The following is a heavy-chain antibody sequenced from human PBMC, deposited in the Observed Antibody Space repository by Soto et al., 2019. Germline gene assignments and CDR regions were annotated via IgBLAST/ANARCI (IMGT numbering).Heavy chain of an antibody. CDR3: ASVSYFNAFDY. J-gene: IGHJ4*02. Sequence: SETLSLTFTVSGGSISSGGYYWSWIRQHPGKGLEWIGYIYYSGSTYYNPSLKSRVTISVDTSKNQFSLKLSSVTAADTAVYYCASVSYFNAFDYWGQGTLVTVSS. D-gene: IGHD3-9*01. CDR1: GGSISSGGYY. CDR2: IYYSGST. V-gene: IGHV4-30-4*08.